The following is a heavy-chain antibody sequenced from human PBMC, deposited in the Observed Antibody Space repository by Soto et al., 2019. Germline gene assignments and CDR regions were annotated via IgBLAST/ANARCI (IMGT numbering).Heavy chain of an antibody. CDR2: EYSGST. D-gene: IGHD3-22*01. V-gene: IGHV4-59*08. CDR1: GASISTDH. J-gene: IGHJ4*02. CDR3: ATYISGGGGRGY. Sequence: QVQLQESGPGLVKPSETLSLTCTVSGASISTDHWNWIRQPPGKGLEWIGEYSGSTNYNPSLKSRVTIWVDTSKNQFSLKLSAVTAADTALYFCATYISGGGGRGYWGQGTLVTVSS.